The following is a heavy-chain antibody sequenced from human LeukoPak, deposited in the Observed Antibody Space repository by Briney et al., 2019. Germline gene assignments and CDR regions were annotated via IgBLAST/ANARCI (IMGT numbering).Heavy chain of an antibody. V-gene: IGHV1-8*01. Sequence: ASVKVSCKASGYTFASYDINWVRQATGQGLEWMGWMNPNSGNTGYAQKFQGRVTMTRNTSISTAYMELSSLRSEDTAVYYCARNYYDSSGYYPYYYYYGMDVWGQGTTVTVSS. CDR1: GYTFASYD. D-gene: IGHD3-22*01. CDR3: ARNYYDSSGYYPYYYYYGMDV. J-gene: IGHJ6*02. CDR2: MNPNSGNT.